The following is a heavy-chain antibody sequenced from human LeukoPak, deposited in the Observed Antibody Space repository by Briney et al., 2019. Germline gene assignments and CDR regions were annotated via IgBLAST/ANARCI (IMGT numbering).Heavy chain of an antibody. CDR2: VHTRGGT. V-gene: IGHV4-61*02. J-gene: IGHJ4*02. Sequence: SETLSLTCTVSGGSINSDSSYWTWIRPPAGKGLEGIGRVHTRGGTDFNPSLRSRVSISLDTSKNHFSLKVSSVTAADTAVYYCARGYTYGHGAMFDYWGQGTLVTVSP. D-gene: IGHD5-18*01. CDR3: ARGYTYGHGAMFDY. CDR1: GGSINSDSSY.